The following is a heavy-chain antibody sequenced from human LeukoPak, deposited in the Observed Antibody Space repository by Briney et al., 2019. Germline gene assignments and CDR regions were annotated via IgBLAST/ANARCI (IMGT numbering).Heavy chain of an antibody. CDR2: INPNSGGT. CDR1: GYTFTGYY. CDR3: AREIDWNGPVDY. J-gene: IGHJ4*02. V-gene: IGHV1-2*02. D-gene: IGHD1-1*01. Sequence: ASVKVSCKASGYTFTGYYMHWVRQAPGQGLEWMGWINPNSGGTNYAQKFQGRVTMTRDTSISTAYMELSRLRSADTAVYYCAREIDWNGPVDYWGQGTLVTVSS.